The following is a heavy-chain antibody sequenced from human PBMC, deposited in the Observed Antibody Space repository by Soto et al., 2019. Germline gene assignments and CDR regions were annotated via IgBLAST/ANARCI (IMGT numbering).Heavy chain of an antibody. D-gene: IGHD1-26*01. J-gene: IGHJ4*02. CDR3: ATWGSGTPSSDY. CDR2: INPSGGST. V-gene: IGHV1-46*01. CDR1: GYTFTSYY. Sequence: QVQLVQSGAEVKKPGASVKVSRKASGYTFTSYYMHWVRQAPGQGLEWMGIINPSGGSTSYAQKFQGRVTMTRDTSTSTVYMELSSLRSEDTAVYYCATWGSGTPSSDYWGQGTLVTVSS.